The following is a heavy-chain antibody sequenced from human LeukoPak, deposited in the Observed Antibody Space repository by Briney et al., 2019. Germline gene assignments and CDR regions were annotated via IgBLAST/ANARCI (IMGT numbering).Heavy chain of an antibody. CDR2: IYSGGDT. Sequence: GGSLRLSCAASGFTVSRNYMSWVRRAPGKGLEWVSIIYSGGDTYYGDSVKGRFTISRDISKNTLYLQMNTLRAEDTAFYYCARSPPASPFDYWGQGTLVTVSS. J-gene: IGHJ4*02. D-gene: IGHD2-2*01. V-gene: IGHV3-53*01. CDR3: ARSPPASPFDY. CDR1: GFTVSRNY.